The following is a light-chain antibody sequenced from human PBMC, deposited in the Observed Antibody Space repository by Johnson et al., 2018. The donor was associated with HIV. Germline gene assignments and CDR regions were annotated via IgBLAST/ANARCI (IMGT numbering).Light chain of an antibody. CDR3: GTWDSSLYVFV. V-gene: IGLV1-51*01. CDR1: SSNIGNNY. J-gene: IGLJ1*01. CDR2: DNN. Sequence: QSVLTQPHSVSAAPGQKVTISCSGSSSNIGNNYVSWYQQLPGTAPKLLIYDNNKRPSGIPDRFSGSKSGTSATLGITGLQTGDEADYYCGTWDSSLYVFVFGSGTKVTVL.